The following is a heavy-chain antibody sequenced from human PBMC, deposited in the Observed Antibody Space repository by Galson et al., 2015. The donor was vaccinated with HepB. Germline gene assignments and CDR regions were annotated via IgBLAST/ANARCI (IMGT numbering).Heavy chain of an antibody. CDR2: IKSKTDGGTT. V-gene: IGHV3-15*01. D-gene: IGHD1-26*01. CDR1: GFTFSNAW. Sequence: SLRLSCAASGFTFSNAWMSWVRQAPGKGLEWVGRIKSKTDGGTTDYAAPVKGRFTISRDDSKNTLYLQMNSLKTEDTAVYYCTTDLLLRSYLYYFDYWGLGTLVTVSS. CDR3: TTDLLLRSYLYYFDY. J-gene: IGHJ4*02.